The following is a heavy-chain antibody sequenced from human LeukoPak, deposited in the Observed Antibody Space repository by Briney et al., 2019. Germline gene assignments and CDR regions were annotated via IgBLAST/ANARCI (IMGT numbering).Heavy chain of an antibody. Sequence: ASVKVSCKASGYTFTGYYMHWVRQAPGQGLEWVGWIYPNTGGTDYAQKFQGRVTITSDTSIRTVYMEVRSLTSDDTAVYYCAREHQWASDYWGQGTLVTVSS. CDR3: AREHQWASDY. J-gene: IGHJ4*02. CDR1: GYTFTGYY. CDR2: IYPNTGGT. V-gene: IGHV1-2*02. D-gene: IGHD1-26*01.